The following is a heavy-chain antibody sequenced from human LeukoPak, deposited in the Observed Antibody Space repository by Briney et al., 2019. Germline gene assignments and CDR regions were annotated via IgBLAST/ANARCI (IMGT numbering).Heavy chain of an antibody. CDR1: GFTFRSYS. J-gene: IGHJ4*02. Sequence: PGGSLRLSCAASGFTFRSYSMNWVRRAPGKGLEWVSSINSRGNDKYYAESVKGRFTISRDNAKNSLYLQMNNLRVEDTAVYYCAREGSIVPHQDLDCWGQGSLVTVSS. CDR3: AREGSIVPHQDLDC. D-gene: IGHD2-21*01. V-gene: IGHV3-21*01. CDR2: INSRGNDK.